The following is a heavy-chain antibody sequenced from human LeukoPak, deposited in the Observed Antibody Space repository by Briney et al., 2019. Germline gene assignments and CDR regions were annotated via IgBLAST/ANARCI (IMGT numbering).Heavy chain of an antibody. Sequence: GGSLRLSCAASGFTFSSYAFNWVRQAPGKGLEWVSFISNSGTATHYADSVKGRFSISRDSARNSVYLQMSSLRVEDTAAYYCARERTAVSDYWGQGTLVTVSS. CDR1: GFTFSSYA. J-gene: IGHJ4*02. CDR2: ISNSGTAT. CDR3: ARERTAVSDY. D-gene: IGHD5/OR15-5a*01. V-gene: IGHV3-48*03.